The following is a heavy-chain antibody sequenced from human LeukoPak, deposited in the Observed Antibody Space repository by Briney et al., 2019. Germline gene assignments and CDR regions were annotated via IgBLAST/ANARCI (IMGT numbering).Heavy chain of an antibody. V-gene: IGHV1-69*13. CDR3: ARDGNDFWSRNAFDI. D-gene: IGHD3-3*01. CDR1: VGTFSSYA. J-gene: IGHJ3*02. Sequence: ASVKVSCKASVGTFSSYAISWVRQAPGQGLERVGGIIPIFGTANYAQKFQGRVTITADESTSTAYMELSSLRSEDTAVYYCARDGNDFWSRNAFDIWGQGTMVTVSS. CDR2: IIPIFGTA.